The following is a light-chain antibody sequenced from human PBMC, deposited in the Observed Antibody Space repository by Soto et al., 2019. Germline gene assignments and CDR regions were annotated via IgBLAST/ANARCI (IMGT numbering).Light chain of an antibody. Sequence: IQMTQSPSALSASVGERVTITCRASQSISSWLAWYQQKPGKAPKLLIYKASSLESGLPSRFTGSGSGTEFTLTISSLQSDDFATYYCQLYRTYPIRFDHGTRLEI. CDR2: KAS. CDR1: QSISSW. J-gene: IGKJ5*01. CDR3: QLYRTYPIR. V-gene: IGKV1-5*03.